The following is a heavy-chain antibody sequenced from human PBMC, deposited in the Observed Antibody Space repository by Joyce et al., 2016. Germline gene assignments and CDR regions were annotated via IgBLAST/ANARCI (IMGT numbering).Heavy chain of an antibody. J-gene: IGHJ6*04. CDR3: ARHYSDDMSDYYMMDV. V-gene: IGHV5-51*01. CDR2: IIPGDSET. CDR1: GYKFTDFW. Sequence: EVRLVQSGPEVKKPGESPKMSCKGSGYKFTDFWIGWARQVPGKGLEWGASIIPGDSETKYNPSLQDLVTSSAYNSVRTACLQWGRLNVSDTAIYYWARHYSDDMSDYYMMDVWGKGTAFTVTS. D-gene: IGHD4-17*01.